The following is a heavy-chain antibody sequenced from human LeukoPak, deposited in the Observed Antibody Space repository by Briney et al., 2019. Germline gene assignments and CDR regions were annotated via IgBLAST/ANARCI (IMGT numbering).Heavy chain of an antibody. CDR2: INHSGST. Sequence: SETLSLTCAVYGGSFSGYYWSWIRQPSGKGLEWIGEINHSGSTNYNPSLKSRVTISVDTSKNQFSLKLSSVTAADTAVYYCARGQGAFDIWGQGTMVTVSS. CDR1: GGSFSGYY. V-gene: IGHV4-34*01. J-gene: IGHJ3*02. CDR3: ARGQGAFDI.